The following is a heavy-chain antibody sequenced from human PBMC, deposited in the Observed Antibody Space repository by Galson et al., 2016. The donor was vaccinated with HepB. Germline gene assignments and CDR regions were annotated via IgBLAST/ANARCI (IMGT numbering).Heavy chain of an antibody. CDR1: GGSISTYY. V-gene: IGHV4-59*01. Sequence: SETLSLTCTVSGGSISTYYWSYIRQPPGKGLEWIGYISYSDINNYNPSLKSRVTISVDTSKNQFSLKLTSVTAADTAVYYCARGANDAFDIWGQGTMVTVSS. CDR2: ISYSDIN. CDR3: ARGANDAFDI. J-gene: IGHJ3*02.